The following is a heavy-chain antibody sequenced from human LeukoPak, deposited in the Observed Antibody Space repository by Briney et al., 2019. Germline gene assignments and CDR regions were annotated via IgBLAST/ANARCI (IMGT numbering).Heavy chain of an antibody. V-gene: IGHV3-23*01. CDR1: GFTFSSYA. D-gene: IGHD3-22*01. Sequence: SGGSLRLSCAASGFTFSSYAMTWVRQAPGKGLEWVSGISGSGGSTYYADSVKGRFTISRDNSKNTLYLQMNSLRAEDTAVYYCAKYMIVVVISAFDIWGQGTMVTVSS. CDR3: AKYMIVVVISAFDI. J-gene: IGHJ3*02. CDR2: ISGSGGST.